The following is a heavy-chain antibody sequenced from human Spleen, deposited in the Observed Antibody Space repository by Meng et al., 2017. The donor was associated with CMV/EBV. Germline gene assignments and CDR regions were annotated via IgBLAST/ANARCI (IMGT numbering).Heavy chain of an antibody. Sequence: GGSLRLSCGASGFTFSSYWMSWVRQAPGKGLEWVANIKQDGSEKYYVDSVKGRFTISRDNAKNSLYLQMNSLRAEDTAVYYCARRLLWFGEYDYWGQGTLVTVSS. CDR1: GFTFSSYW. CDR2: IKQDGSEK. D-gene: IGHD3-10*01. CDR3: ARRLLWFGEYDY. J-gene: IGHJ4*02. V-gene: IGHV3-7*01.